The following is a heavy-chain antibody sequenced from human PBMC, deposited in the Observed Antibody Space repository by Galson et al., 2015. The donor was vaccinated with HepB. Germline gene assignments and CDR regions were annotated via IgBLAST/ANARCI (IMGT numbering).Heavy chain of an antibody. CDR2: ISSSSSYI. CDR1: GFTFSSYW. J-gene: IGHJ4*02. CDR3: AKPYCSSTSCYNPPGY. V-gene: IGHV3-21*01. D-gene: IGHD2-2*02. Sequence: CAASGFTFSSYWLSWVRQAPGKGLEWVSSISSSSSYIYYADSVKGRFTISRDNAKNSLYLQMNSLRAEDTAVYYGAKPYCSSTSCYNPPGYWGQGTLVTVSS.